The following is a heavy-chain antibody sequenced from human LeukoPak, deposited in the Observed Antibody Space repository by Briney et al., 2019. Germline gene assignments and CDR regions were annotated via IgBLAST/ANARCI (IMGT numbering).Heavy chain of an antibody. CDR2: ISYDGNNK. CDR3: ATEGSVNYYYDISGYYNH. J-gene: IGHJ4*02. D-gene: IGHD3-22*01. CDR1: GFTFDDYA. V-gene: IGHV3-30-3*01. Sequence: PGGSLRLSCAASGFTFDDYAMHWVRQAPGKGLEWVAVISYDGNNKYYADSVRGRFTISRDNSKSTLFLQMNSLRVEDTAVYYCATEGSVNYYYDISGYYNHWGQGTLVTVSS.